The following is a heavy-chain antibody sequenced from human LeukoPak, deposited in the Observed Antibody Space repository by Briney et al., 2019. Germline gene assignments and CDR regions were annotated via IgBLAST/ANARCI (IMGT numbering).Heavy chain of an antibody. Sequence: PGGSLRLSCAASGFTFSSYDMHWVRQAQGKGLEWVAVIWYDGSKKYYADSVKGRFTISRDNSKNTLYLQMSSLRAEDTAVYYCARDLHSSGVNWGQGTLVTVSS. J-gene: IGHJ4*01. CDR1: GFTFSSYD. V-gene: IGHV3-33*01. CDR2: IWYDGSKK. CDR3: ARDLHSSGVN. D-gene: IGHD3-22*01.